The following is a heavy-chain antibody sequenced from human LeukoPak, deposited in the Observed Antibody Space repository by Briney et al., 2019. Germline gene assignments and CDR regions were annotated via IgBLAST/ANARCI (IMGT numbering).Heavy chain of an antibody. V-gene: IGHV3-66*01. CDR2: IYSGGTT. CDR1: GFTVSSNY. D-gene: IGHD5-18*01. CDR3: ARDQYSYAHAAH. Sequence: GGSLRLSCAASGFTVSSNYMSWVRQAPGKGLEWVSVIYSGGTTYYADSVKGRFTISRGNSKNTLHLQMNSLRAEDTAVYYCARDQYSYAHAAHWGQGTLVTVSS. J-gene: IGHJ4*02.